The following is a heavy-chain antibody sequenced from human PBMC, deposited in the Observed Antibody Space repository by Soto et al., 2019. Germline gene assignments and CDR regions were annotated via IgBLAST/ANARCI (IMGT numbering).Heavy chain of an antibody. V-gene: IGHV4-30-4*01. D-gene: IGHD3-10*01. Sequence: PSETLSLTCTVSGGSISSGDYYWSWIRQPPGKGLEWIGYIYYSGSTYYNPSLKSRVTISVDTSKNQFSLKLSSVTAADTAVYYCARHITHHYGSGRGWFDPWGQGTLVTSPQ. CDR2: IYYSGST. CDR1: GGSISSGDYY. J-gene: IGHJ5*02. CDR3: ARHITHHYGSGRGWFDP.